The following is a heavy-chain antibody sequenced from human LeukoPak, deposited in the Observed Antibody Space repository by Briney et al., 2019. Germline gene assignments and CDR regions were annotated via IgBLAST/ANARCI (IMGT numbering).Heavy chain of an antibody. Sequence: PGGSLRLSCAASGFTFSSYSMNWVRQAPGKGLEWVSSISSSSSYIYYADSVKGRFTISRDNAKNSLYLQMNSLRAEDTAVYYCARDSRTVWGVIITNFDYWGQGTLVTVSS. D-gene: IGHD3-10*01. CDR1: GFTFSSYS. CDR2: ISSSSSYI. J-gene: IGHJ4*02. CDR3: ARDSRTVWGVIITNFDY. V-gene: IGHV3-21*01.